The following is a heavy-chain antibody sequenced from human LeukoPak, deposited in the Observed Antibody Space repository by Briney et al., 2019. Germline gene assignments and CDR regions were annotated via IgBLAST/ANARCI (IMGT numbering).Heavy chain of an antibody. CDR3: ARDLDSGSYYLVAFDI. D-gene: IGHD1-26*01. V-gene: IGHV1-69*13. CDR1: GDTFSSYA. J-gene: IGHJ3*02. Sequence: ASVKVSCKASGDTFSSYAISWVRQAPGQGLEWMGGIIPIFGTANYAQKFQGRVTITADESTSTAYMELSSLRSEDTAVYYCARDLDSGSYYLVAFDIWGQGTMVTVSS. CDR2: IIPIFGTA.